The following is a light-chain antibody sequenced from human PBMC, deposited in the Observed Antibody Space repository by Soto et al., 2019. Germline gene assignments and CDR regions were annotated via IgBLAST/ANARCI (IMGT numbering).Light chain of an antibody. CDR3: QQLSGYPWT. CDR2: AAS. Sequence: IQLTQSPSSLSASVGDRVTIPCRASQGIDNYLAWYQQKPGKAPKLLIYAASTLQSGVPSRFSGRGSGTDFTLTISSLQPEDFATYSCQQLSGYPWTFGQGTKVEIK. J-gene: IGKJ1*01. V-gene: IGKV1-9*01. CDR1: QGIDNY.